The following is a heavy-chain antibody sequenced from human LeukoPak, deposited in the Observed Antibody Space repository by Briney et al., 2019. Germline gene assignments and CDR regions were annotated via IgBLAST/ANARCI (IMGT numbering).Heavy chain of an antibody. CDR1: GYTFTGYY. V-gene: IGHV1-2*02. CDR2: INPNSGGT. Sequence: ASVKVSCKASGYTFTGYYMHWVRQAPGQGLEWMGWINPNSGGTNYAQKFRGRVTMTRDTSISTAYMELSRLRSDDTAVYYCARDRVRSSGSYYGSYYYWGQGTLVTVSS. J-gene: IGHJ4*02. CDR3: ARDRVRSSGSYYGSYYY. D-gene: IGHD1-26*01.